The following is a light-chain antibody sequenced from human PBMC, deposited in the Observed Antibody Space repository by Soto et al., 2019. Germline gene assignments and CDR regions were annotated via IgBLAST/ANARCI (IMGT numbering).Light chain of an antibody. CDR1: QSVSSSY. J-gene: IGKJ2*01. Sequence: EVVLTQSPGTLSLSPGERATLSCRASQSVSSSYLAWYQQKPGQAPRLLIYGTSTRATGIPDRFSGSGSGTDFTLTISSLQPEDFATYYCQQSSSTPHTFGQGTIVEIK. CDR3: QQSSSTPHT. CDR2: GTS. V-gene: IGKV3-20*01.